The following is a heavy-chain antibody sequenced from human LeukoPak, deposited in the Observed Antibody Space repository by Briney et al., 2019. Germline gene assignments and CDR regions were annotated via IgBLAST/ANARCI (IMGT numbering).Heavy chain of an antibody. CDR2: INTDGTST. CDR3: ARSTAGLDY. V-gene: IGHV3-74*01. D-gene: IGHD1-1*01. J-gene: IGHJ4*02. CDR1: GFTFSRFW. Sequence: PGGSLRLSCAASGFTFSRFWMHWVRQAPGKGPVWVSRINTDGTSTNYADSVQGRFTISRDNAKNTLYLQMNSLRVEDTAVYYCARSTAGLDYWGQGTLVTVSS.